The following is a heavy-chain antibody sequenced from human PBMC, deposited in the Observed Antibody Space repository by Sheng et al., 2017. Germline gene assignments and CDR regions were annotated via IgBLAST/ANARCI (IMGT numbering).Heavy chain of an antibody. V-gene: IGHV4-34*01. CDR3: ARGREPYGYCSSTSCPGNWFDP. D-gene: IGHD2-2*01. CDR1: GGSFSGYY. CDR2: INHSGST. Sequence: QVQLQQWGAGLLKPSETLSLTCAVYGGSFSGYYWSWIRQPPGKGLEWIGEINHSGSTNYNPSLKSRVTISVDTSKNQFSLKLSSVTAADTAVYYCARGREPYGYCSSTSCPGNWFDPWGQGTLVTVSS. J-gene: IGHJ5*02.